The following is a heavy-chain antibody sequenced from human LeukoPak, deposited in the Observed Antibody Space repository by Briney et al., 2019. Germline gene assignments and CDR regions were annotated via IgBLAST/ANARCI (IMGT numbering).Heavy chain of an antibody. Sequence: SETLSLTCTVSGGSISSGGYYWSWIRQHPGKGLEWIGYIYYSGSTYYNPSLKSRVTISVDTSKNQFSLKLSSVTAADTAVYYCARAKGGDYYDSCGKWLDYWGQGTLVTVSS. J-gene: IGHJ4*02. CDR1: GGSISSGGYY. V-gene: IGHV4-31*03. CDR2: IYYSGST. D-gene: IGHD3-22*01. CDR3: ARAKGGDYYDSCGKWLDY.